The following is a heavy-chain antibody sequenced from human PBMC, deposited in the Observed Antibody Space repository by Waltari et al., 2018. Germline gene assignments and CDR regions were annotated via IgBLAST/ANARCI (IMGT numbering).Heavy chain of an antibody. CDR2: IVSDVIRV. CDR3: SRGAGGYFDP. J-gene: IGHJ5*02. CDR1: GFTFSTYW. Sequence: EVQLVQSGGGLVQPGGSLRLSCEASGFTFSTYWVHWVRQVPGKGLVWGARIVSDVIRVTYADFVQGRGSISRDNAKNMLYLQMDSLRTEYTAVYYCSRGAGGYFDPWGQGTLVTVSS. D-gene: IGHD1-26*01. V-gene: IGHV3-74*01.